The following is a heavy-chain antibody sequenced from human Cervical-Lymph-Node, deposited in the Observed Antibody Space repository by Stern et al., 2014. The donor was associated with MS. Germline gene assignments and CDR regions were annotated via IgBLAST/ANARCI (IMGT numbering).Heavy chain of an antibody. J-gene: IGHJ1*01. CDR1: GLTFSNSG. D-gene: IGHD6-19*01. CDR3: AKAQFPAGHIENFQH. V-gene: IGHV3-30*18. Sequence: VQLEESGGGVVQPGRSLKLSCAASGLTFSNSGMHWVRQAPGKGLQWVAAIAYDGVLKYYADSVKGRFIISRDNSKNTLYLQLSSLTTEDTAVYYCAKAQFPAGHIENFQHWGQGTLVTVSS. CDR2: IAYDGVLK.